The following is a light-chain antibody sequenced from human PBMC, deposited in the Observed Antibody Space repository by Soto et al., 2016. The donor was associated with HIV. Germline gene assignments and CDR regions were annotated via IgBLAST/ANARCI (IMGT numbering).Light chain of an antibody. CDR2: KDT. CDR3: YSAADNNGV. CDR1: VLAKKY. V-gene: IGLV3-27*01. J-gene: IGLJ3*02. Sequence: SYELTQPSSVSVSPGQTARITCSGDVLAKKYARWFQQKPGQAPVLAIYKDTERPSGIPERFSGSSSGTTVTLTISGAQVEDEADYYCYSAADNNGVFGGGTKLTV.